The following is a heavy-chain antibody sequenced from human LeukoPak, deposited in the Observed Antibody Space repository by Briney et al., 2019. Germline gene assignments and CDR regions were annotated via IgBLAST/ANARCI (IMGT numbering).Heavy chain of an antibody. CDR3: AKAIHSSSSGVVDY. J-gene: IGHJ4*02. CDR1: GFTFSSYS. Sequence: GALRLSCAASGFTFSSYSMNWVRQAPGKGLEWVSSISSSSSYIYYADSVKGRFTISRDNSKNTLYLQMSSLRAEDTAVYYCAKAIHSSSSGVVDYWGQGTLVTVSS. V-gene: IGHV3-21*01. CDR2: ISSSSSYI. D-gene: IGHD6-6*01.